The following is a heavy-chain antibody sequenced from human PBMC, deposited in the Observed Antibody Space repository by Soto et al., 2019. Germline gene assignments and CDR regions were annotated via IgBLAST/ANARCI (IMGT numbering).Heavy chain of an antibody. J-gene: IGHJ6*02. Sequence: EVQLVESGGGLVKPGGSLRLSCVVSSVTFSNTWMNWVRQAPGKGLEWVGRVKGKSDGGTEDYAAPVQGRFTVSRDDSEDTLYLQMNSLTAEDTAVYYCVYNMDVWGQGTTVTVSS. V-gene: IGHV3-15*07. D-gene: IGHD1-1*01. CDR3: VYNMDV. CDR1: SVTFSNTW. CDR2: VKGKSDGGTE.